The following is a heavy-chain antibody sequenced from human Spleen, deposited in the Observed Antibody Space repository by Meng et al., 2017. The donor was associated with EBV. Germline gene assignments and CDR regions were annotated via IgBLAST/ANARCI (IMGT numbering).Heavy chain of an antibody. Sequence: VQLEEAGPGLGKPSGTLSPTCAVSGGSISSSNWWSWVRQPPGKGLEWIGEIYHTGSTTYNPSLESRVTISVDKSKNQISLNLRSVTAADTAVYYCAQRERWGLDPWGQGTLVTVSS. D-gene: IGHD3-16*01. V-gene: IGHV4-4*02. CDR3: AQRERWGLDP. CDR1: GGSISSSNW. J-gene: IGHJ5*02. CDR2: IYHTGST.